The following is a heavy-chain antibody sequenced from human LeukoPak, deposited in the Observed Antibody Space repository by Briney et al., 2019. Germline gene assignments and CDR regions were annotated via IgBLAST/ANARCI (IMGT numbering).Heavy chain of an antibody. CDR3: ARDLVYYDSSGYYGTNFDY. V-gene: IGHV7-4-1*02. CDR2: INTNTGNP. D-gene: IGHD3-22*01. CDR1: GYTFTSYA. J-gene: IGHJ4*02. Sequence: ASVKVSCKASGYTFTSYAMNWVRQAPGQGLEWMGWINTNTGNPTYAQGFTGRFVFSLDTSVSTAYLQISSLKAEDTAVYYCARDLVYYDSSGYYGTNFDYWGQGTLVTVSS.